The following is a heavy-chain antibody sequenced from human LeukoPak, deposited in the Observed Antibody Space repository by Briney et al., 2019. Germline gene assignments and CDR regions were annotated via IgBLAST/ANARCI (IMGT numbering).Heavy chain of an antibody. V-gene: IGHV1-18*01. J-gene: IGHJ4*02. Sequence: GASVKVSCKASGYTFTSYGISWVRQAPGQGLEWMGWISAYNGNTNYSQKLQGRVTMTTDTYTSTAYMELRSLRSDDTAVYYCARVSYLAGSFDYWGQGTLVTVSS. CDR1: GYTFTSYG. D-gene: IGHD2-21*01. CDR2: ISAYNGNT. CDR3: ARVSYLAGSFDY.